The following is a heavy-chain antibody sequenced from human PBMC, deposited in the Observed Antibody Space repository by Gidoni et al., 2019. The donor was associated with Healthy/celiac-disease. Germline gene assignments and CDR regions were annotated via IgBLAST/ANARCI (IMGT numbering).Heavy chain of an antibody. CDR3: AREWLFNY. Sequence: QVQLVESGGGVVQPGSSVRRSCAASGFTFSRYAMHWVRQAPGKGLEWVAVISYDGSNKYYADSVKGRVTISRDNSQNTLYLQMHSLRAEDTAVYYCAREWLFNYWGQGTLVTVSS. D-gene: IGHD6-19*01. J-gene: IGHJ4*02. CDR1: GFTFSRYA. CDR2: ISYDGSNK. V-gene: IGHV3-30*04.